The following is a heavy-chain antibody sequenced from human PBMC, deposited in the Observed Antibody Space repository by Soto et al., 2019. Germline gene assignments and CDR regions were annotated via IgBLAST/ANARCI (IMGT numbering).Heavy chain of an antibody. CDR3: ARDHPHSYGVYYFDY. J-gene: IGHJ4*02. Sequence: SSETLSLTCTVSGGSLSSYYWTWIRQPPGKGLEWIGYVYSSGSTHYNPSLQNRVTISIDTSKNQVSLKVNSVTAADTAVYYCARDHPHSYGVYYFDYWGQGILVTVSS. CDR1: GGSLSSYY. V-gene: IGHV4-59*01. D-gene: IGHD5-18*01. CDR2: VYSSGST.